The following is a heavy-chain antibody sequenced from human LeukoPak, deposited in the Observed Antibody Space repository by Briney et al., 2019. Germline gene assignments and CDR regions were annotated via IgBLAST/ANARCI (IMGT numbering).Heavy chain of an antibody. J-gene: IGHJ4*02. D-gene: IGHD2-2*02. Sequence: SETVSLTCSVSFPVTNGFHWAWIRQPPGKGLEFMGYVHHTGTTYYNPSLNSRVTISVDTSKYQFSLRLTSVTAADTAVYFCAKGIPFDFWGQGRLVTVSS. CDR3: AKGIPFDF. CDR2: VHHTGTT. V-gene: IGHV4-38-2*02. CDR1: FPVTNGFH.